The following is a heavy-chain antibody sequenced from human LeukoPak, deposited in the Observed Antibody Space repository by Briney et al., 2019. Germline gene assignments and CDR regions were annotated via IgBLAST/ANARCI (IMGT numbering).Heavy chain of an antibody. CDR2: IYHSGST. CDR3: ARGGYYDFWSGYYTFDP. Sequence: SETLSLTCTVSGYSISSGYYWGWIRQPPGKGLEWIGSIYHSGSTYYNPSLKSRVTISVDTSKNQFSLKLSSVTAADTAVYYCARGGYYDFWSGYYTFDPWGQGTLSPSPQ. D-gene: IGHD3-3*01. CDR1: GYSISSGYY. V-gene: IGHV4-38-2*02. J-gene: IGHJ5*02.